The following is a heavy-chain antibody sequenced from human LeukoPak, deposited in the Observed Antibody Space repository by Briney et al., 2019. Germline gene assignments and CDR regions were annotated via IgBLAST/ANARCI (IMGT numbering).Heavy chain of an antibody. Sequence: GGSLRLSCAASGFTFSSYSMNWVRQAPGKGLEWVSYISSSSSTIYYADSVKGRFTISRDNAKNSLYLQMNSLRAEDTAVYYCARESGGPNYYDSSGYYGDWGQGTLVTVSS. CDR1: GFTFSSYS. J-gene: IGHJ4*02. V-gene: IGHV3-48*01. D-gene: IGHD3-22*01. CDR3: ARESGGPNYYDSSGYYGD. CDR2: ISSSSSTI.